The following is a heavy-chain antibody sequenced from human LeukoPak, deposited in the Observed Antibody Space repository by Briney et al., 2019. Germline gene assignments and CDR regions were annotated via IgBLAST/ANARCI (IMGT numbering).Heavy chain of an antibody. CDR2: ISSSGSTI. D-gene: IGHD4-17*01. CDR1: GFTFSSYE. CDR3: ARGFQVHYGDYGYFDY. V-gene: IGHV3-48*03. J-gene: IGHJ4*02. Sequence: GGSLRLSCAASGFTFSSYEMNWVRQAPGKGLEWVSYISSSGSTIYYADSVKGRLTISRDNAKNSLYLQMNSLRAEDTAVYYCARGFQVHYGDYGYFDYWGQGTLVTVSS.